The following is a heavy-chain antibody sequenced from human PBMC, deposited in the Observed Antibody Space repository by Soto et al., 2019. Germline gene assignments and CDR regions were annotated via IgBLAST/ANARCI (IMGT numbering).Heavy chain of an antibody. J-gene: IGHJ6*02. CDR3: SKGDYRTYYYYGMDV. CDR1: GFTFRSFG. Sequence: PGGSLRLSCAASGFTFRSFGMHWVRQAPGKGLEWVALISYDGSDEYYADSVKGRFTISRDNSKNTLYLQMNSLRAEDTAVYYCSKGDYRTYYYYGMDVWGQGTKGTVSS. CDR2: ISYDGSDE. D-gene: IGHD4-17*01. V-gene: IGHV3-30*18.